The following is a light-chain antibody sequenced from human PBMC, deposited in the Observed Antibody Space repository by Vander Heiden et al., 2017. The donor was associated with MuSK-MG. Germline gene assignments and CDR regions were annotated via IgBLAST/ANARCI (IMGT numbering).Light chain of an antibody. J-gene: IGKJ2*01. V-gene: IGKV1-39*01. CDR3: QQSYSTPQFT. Sequence: DLQLTPSPSSLSASVGDRVTITCRASQSISSYLNWYQQKPGKAPKLLIYAASSLQSGVPSRFSGSGSGTDFTLTISSLQPEDFATYYCQQSYSTPQFTFGQGTKVEIK. CDR1: QSISSY. CDR2: AAS.